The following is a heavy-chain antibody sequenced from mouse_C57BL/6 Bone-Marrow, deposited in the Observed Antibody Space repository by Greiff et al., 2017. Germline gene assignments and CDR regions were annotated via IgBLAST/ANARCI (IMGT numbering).Heavy chain of an antibody. J-gene: IGHJ4*01. CDR2: ISDGGSYT. CDR3: ARWGPYYAMDY. Sequence: EVKLMESGGGLVKPGGSLKLSCAASGFTFSSYAMSWVRQTPEKRLEWVATISDGGSYTYYPDNVKGRFTISSDNAKNNLYLQMSHLKSEDTAVFYCARWGPYYAMDYWGQGTSVTVSS. V-gene: IGHV5-4*03. CDR1: GFTFSSYA.